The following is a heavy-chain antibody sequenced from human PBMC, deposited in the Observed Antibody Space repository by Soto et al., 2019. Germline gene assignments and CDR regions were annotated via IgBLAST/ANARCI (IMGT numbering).Heavy chain of an antibody. Sequence: HPGGSLRLSCTASGFTFSTYVMTWVRQAPGKGLEWVSGISASGSNTYYADSVIGRITISRDNTKNTLHLQMDSLGVDATAVYYCAKSTDTGIPARSFDHWGPGNPVTVSS. CDR1: GFTFSTYV. V-gene: IGHV3-23*01. CDR2: ISASGSNT. J-gene: IGHJ4*02. D-gene: IGHD6-6*01. CDR3: AKSTDTGIPARSFDH.